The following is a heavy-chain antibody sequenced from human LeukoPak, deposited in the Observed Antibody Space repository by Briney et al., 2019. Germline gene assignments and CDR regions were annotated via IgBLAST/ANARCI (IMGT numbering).Heavy chain of an antibody. CDR2: SISTETA. Sequence: SETLSLTCTVSGVAISSHYWSCIRQPPGEGPEWLGYSISTETANYHPSLMGRVTLSIDTPMDQFCLRLRSVTAADTAVYYCARVTVEAATKRYFDYWGQGARVTVSS. J-gene: IGHJ4*02. V-gene: IGHV4-59*11. CDR1: GVAISSHY. D-gene: IGHD2-15*01. CDR3: ARVTVEAATKRYFDY.